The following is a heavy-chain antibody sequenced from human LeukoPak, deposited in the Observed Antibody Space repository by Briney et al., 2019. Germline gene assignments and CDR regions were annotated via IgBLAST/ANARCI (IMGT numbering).Heavy chain of an antibody. Sequence: GGSLRLSCAASGFTFDDYGMSWVRHAPGKGLELVSGVSWNGNITGYADSVKGRFTISRDNAKNSLYLQMNSLRAEDTAVYYCARDHATYYNDSSGYYDYWGQGTLVTVSS. D-gene: IGHD3-22*01. CDR3: ARDHATYYNDSSGYYDY. CDR2: VSWNGNIT. V-gene: IGHV3-20*04. J-gene: IGHJ4*02. CDR1: GFTFDDYG.